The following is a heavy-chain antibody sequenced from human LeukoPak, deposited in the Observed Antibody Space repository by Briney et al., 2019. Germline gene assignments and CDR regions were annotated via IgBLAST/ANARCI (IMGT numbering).Heavy chain of an antibody. CDR1: GFTFDDYA. J-gene: IGHJ4*02. CDR2: ISWNSHSI. D-gene: IGHD6-13*01. V-gene: IGHV3-9*01. CDR3: AKDSQLLV. Sequence: GRSLRLSCAASGFTFDDYATHWVRQAPGKGLEWVSGISWNSHSIGYADSVKGRFTISRDNAKNSLYLQMNSLRAEDTALYYCAKDSQLLVWGQGTLVTVSS.